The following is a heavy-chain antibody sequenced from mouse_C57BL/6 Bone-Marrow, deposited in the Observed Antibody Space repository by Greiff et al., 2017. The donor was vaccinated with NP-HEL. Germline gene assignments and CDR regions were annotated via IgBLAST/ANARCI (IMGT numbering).Heavy chain of an antibody. CDR1: GYTFTSYW. CDR3: ARDLLWSLYWYFDV. V-gene: IGHV1-50*01. D-gene: IGHD2-1*01. Sequence: QVQLHQPGAELVKPGASVKLSCKASGYTFTSYWMQLVKQRPGQGLEWIGEIDPSDSYTNYNQKFKGKATLTVDTSSSTAYMQLGSLTSEDSAVYYCARDLLWSLYWYFDVWGTGTTVTVSS. J-gene: IGHJ1*03. CDR2: IDPSDSYT.